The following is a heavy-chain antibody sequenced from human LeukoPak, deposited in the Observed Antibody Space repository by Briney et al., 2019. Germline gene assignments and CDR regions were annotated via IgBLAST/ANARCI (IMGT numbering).Heavy chain of an antibody. V-gene: IGHV4-30-2*01. CDR2: IYHSGST. D-gene: IGHD6-13*01. CDR1: GGSISSGGYS. J-gene: IGHJ4*02. Sequence: SQTLSLTCAVSGGSISSGGYSWSWIRQPPGKGLEWIGYIYHSGSTYYNPSLKSRVTISVDRSKNQFSLKLSFVTAADTAVYYCARGNSSSWMTFDYWGQGTLVTVSS. CDR3: ARGNSSSWMTFDY.